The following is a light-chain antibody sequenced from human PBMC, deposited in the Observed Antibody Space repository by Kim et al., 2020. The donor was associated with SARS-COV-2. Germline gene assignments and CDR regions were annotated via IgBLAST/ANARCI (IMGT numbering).Light chain of an antibody. CDR1: TADH. V-gene: IGLV2-14*02. J-gene: IGLJ2*01. Sequence: QSALTQPASVSGSPGQSITISCTGTTADHVSWYQQYPGKAPKLMIYDVYKWPSGVSHCFSGSKSDNTASLTISGLQADDEAADYCSSYTRTHTLLFGGGTKVTVL. CDR3: SSYTRTHTLL. CDR2: DVY.